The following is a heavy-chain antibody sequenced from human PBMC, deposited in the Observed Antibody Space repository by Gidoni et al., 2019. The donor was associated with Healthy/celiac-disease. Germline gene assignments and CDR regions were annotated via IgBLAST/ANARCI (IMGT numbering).Heavy chain of an antibody. D-gene: IGHD3-10*01. V-gene: IGHV3-23*01. CDR1: GLTFSSYA. J-gene: IGHJ4*02. Sequence: EVQLLESGGGLVHPGGSLSLSCSSSGLTFSSYAMSWVRQAPGKGLWWVSDISGSGGSTYYADSVKCQFTITRDNSKNTLYLQMNSLRAEDTAVYYCAKDRDYYGSGSYFYWGQGTLVTVSS. CDR2: ISGSGGST. CDR3: AKDRDYYGSGSYFY.